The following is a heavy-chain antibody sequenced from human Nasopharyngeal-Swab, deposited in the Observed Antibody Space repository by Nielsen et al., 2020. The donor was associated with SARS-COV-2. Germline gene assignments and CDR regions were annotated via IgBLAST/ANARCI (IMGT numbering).Heavy chain of an antibody. D-gene: IGHD2/OR15-2a*01. CDR3: AKLDIGGWLGSTTGYFDY. J-gene: IGHJ4*02. CDR1: GFTFDNYA. Sequence: GESLKISCAASGFTFDNYAMSWVRQPPGRGLEWVSSISGSGSNTYCRDSVKGRFTISRDNSQNTLYLQMNRLRAEDTAVYFCAKLDIGGWLGSTTGYFDYWGQGTLVTVSS. V-gene: IGHV3-23*01. CDR2: ISGSGSNT.